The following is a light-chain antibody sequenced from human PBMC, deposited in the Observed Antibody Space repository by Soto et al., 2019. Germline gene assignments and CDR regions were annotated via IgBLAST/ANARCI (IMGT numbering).Light chain of an antibody. J-gene: IGLJ1*01. CDR3: QSYDSSLSRSGV. V-gene: IGLV1-40*01. CDR2: GNT. Sequence: QSVLTQPPSVSGAPGQRVTISCTGSSSNIGADNDVYWYQQLPGTAPKLLIYGNTNRPSGVPDRFSGSKSGTSASLAITGLRAEDEADYYCQSYDSSLSRSGVFGTGTKLTVL. CDR1: SSNIGADND.